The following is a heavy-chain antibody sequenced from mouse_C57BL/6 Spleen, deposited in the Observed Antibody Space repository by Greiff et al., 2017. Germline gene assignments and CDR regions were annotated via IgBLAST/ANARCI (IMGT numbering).Heavy chain of an antibody. CDR1: GFTFSSYG. J-gene: IGHJ2*01. V-gene: IGHV5-6*01. D-gene: IGHD1-1*01. CDR3: AKQASTVVDY. Sequence: EVHLVESGGDLVKPGGSLKLSCAASGFTFSSYGMSWVRQTPDKRLEWVATISSGGSYTYYPDSVKGRFTITRDNAKNTLCLQMSSLKSEDTAMYYCAKQASTVVDYWGQGTTLTVSS. CDR2: ISSGGSYT.